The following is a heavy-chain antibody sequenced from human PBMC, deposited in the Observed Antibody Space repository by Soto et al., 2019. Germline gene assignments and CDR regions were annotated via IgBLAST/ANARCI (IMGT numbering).Heavy chain of an antibody. CDR2: INHSGST. CDR1: GGSFSGYY. Sequence: SETLSLTCAVYGGSFSGYYWSCIRQPPGKGLAWIGEINHSGSTNYNPSLKSRVTISVDKSKNQFSLKLSSVTAADTAVYYCARDEYSSSLKEEYYYYGMDVWGQGTTVTVSS. D-gene: IGHD6-6*01. V-gene: IGHV4-34*01. CDR3: ARDEYSSSLKEEYYYYGMDV. J-gene: IGHJ6*02.